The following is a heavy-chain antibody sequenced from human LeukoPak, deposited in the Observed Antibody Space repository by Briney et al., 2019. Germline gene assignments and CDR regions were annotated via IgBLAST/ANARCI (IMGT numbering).Heavy chain of an antibody. Sequence: PEGSLRLSCAASGFTVSSNYMSWVRQAPGKGLEWVSVIYSGGSTYYADSVKGRFTISRDNSKNTLYLQMNSLRAEDTAVYYCACYLRFLGHDAFDIWGQGTMVTVSS. CDR1: GFTVSSNY. CDR2: IYSGGST. V-gene: IGHV3-66*02. J-gene: IGHJ3*02. D-gene: IGHD3-3*01. CDR3: ACYLRFLGHDAFDI.